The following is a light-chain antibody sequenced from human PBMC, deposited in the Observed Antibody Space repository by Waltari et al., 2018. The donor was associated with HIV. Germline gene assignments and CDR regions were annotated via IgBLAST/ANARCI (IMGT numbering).Light chain of an antibody. CDR3: QQNDIDPPT. CDR2: AAS. Sequence: DIQMTQSPSSLSASVGDRVTITCRATQSISNYLNWYRQKSGKAPELLIYAASNVHIGVPSRFSASGSGTEFTLTISGLQSEDFATYYCQQNDIDPPTFGGGTKIEIK. CDR1: QSISNY. V-gene: IGKV1-39*01. J-gene: IGKJ4*01.